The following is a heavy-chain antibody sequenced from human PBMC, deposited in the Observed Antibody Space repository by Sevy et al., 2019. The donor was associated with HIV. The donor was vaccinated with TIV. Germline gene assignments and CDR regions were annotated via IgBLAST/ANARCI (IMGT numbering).Heavy chain of an antibody. Sequence: SETLSLTCTVSGGSITSLYWNWIRQPPGKGLEWVANIYYNGHINYNPSLKTRVTLSLDTSKNQFSLRLSSVTAADTAMYYCAGENAWGRGYSWGQGTLVTVSS. V-gene: IGHV4-59*08. CDR1: GGSITSLY. CDR3: AGENAWGRGYS. CDR2: IYYNGHI. D-gene: IGHD1-26*01. J-gene: IGHJ4*02.